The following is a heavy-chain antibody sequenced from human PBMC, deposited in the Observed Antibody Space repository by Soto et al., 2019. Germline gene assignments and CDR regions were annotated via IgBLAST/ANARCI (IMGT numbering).Heavy chain of an antibody. CDR3: ARRNNANYFNYFDY. CDR1: GDSVSSASYY. V-gene: IGHV4-61*01. Sequence: QAQLQESGPGLVKPSETLSLTCTVSGDSVSSASYYWSWIRQPPGKGLEWIGYFYYSGYTNYNPSLKSRVIMTLDTSKSQFSLKLNSVTAADTAVYYCARRNNANYFNYFDYWGQGILVTVSS. D-gene: IGHD1-7*01. CDR2: FYYSGYT. J-gene: IGHJ4*02.